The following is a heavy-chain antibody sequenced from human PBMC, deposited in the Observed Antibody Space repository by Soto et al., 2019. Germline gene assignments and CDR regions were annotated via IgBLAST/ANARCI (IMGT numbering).Heavy chain of an antibody. D-gene: IGHD3-3*01. J-gene: IGHJ5*02. CDR1: GGSISSGDYY. Sequence: PSETLSLTCTVSGGSISSGDYYWSWIRQPPGKGLEWIGYIYYSGSTYYNPSLKSRVTISVDTSKNQFSLKLSSVTAADTAVYYCARGVFGVVSWFDPWGQGTLVTVSS. V-gene: IGHV4-30-4*01. CDR2: IYYSGST. CDR3: ARGVFGVVSWFDP.